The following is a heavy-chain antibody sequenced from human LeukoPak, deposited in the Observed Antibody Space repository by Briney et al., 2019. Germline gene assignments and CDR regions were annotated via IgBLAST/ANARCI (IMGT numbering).Heavy chain of an antibody. D-gene: IGHD2-15*01. V-gene: IGHV3-7*01. CDR3: ARDYSEYYYYYYMDV. CDR2: IKPDGSGK. CDR1: GFSFSSYW. Sequence: PGGSLRLSCAAPGFSFSSYWMTWVRQVPGKGLEWVANIKPDGSGKHYVDSVKGRFTISRDNAKSSLYLQMNSLRAEDTAVYYCARDYSEYYYYYYMDVWGKGTTVTVSS. J-gene: IGHJ6*03.